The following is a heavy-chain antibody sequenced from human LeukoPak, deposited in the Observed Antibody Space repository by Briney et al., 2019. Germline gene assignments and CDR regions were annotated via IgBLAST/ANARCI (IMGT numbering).Heavy chain of an antibody. CDR2: ISGSGGST. CDR3: AKCHSNYAWYYMDV. Sequence: GGSLRLSCAASGFTFSSYAMSWVRQAPGKGLEWVSTISGSGGSTYYADSVKGRITISRDNSKNTLYLQMNSLRAEDTAVYYCAKCHSNYAWYYMDVWGKGTTVTVSS. V-gene: IGHV3-23*01. CDR1: GFTFSSYA. J-gene: IGHJ6*03. D-gene: IGHD4-11*01.